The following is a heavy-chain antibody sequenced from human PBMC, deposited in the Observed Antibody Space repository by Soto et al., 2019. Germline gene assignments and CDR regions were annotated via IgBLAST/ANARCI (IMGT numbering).Heavy chain of an antibody. CDR1: GDSITRSNFY. Sequence: SETLSLTCTVSGDSITRSNFYWGWIRQPPGKGLEWLGSIFYSGSTFYNPALKSRVTFSVDTSKNHFSLKLSSVTAADTAVYYCARHKTTMLTVVSAFDPWGQGTRVTVSS. D-gene: IGHD3-22*01. CDR3: ARHKTTMLTVVSAFDP. J-gene: IGHJ5*02. V-gene: IGHV4-39*02. CDR2: IFYSGST.